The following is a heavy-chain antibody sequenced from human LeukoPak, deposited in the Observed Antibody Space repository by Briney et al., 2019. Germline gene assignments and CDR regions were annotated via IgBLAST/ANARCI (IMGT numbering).Heavy chain of an antibody. D-gene: IGHD2-2*02. CDR3: ARGVVPAAIPRGYYYYYMDV. CDR1: GCTFTSYD. V-gene: IGHV1-8*01. Sequence: ASVKVSCKASGCTFTSYDINWVRQATGQGLEWMGWMNPNSGNTGYAQKFQGRVTMTRNTSISTAYMELSSLRSEDTAVYYCARGVVPAAIPRGYYYYYMDVWGKGTTVTVSS. J-gene: IGHJ6*03. CDR2: MNPNSGNT.